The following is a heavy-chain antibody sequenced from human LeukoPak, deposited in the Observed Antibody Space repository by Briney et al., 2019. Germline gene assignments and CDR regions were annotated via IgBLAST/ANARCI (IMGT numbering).Heavy chain of an antibody. J-gene: IGHJ4*02. Sequence: PGGSLRLSCAASGFTFSSYAMSWVRQAPGKELEWVSAISGSGGGTYYADSVKGRFTISRDNSKNTLYLQMNSLRAEDTAVYYCAKDAPVNIVVVPAANSWGQGTLVTVSS. CDR2: ISGSGGGT. V-gene: IGHV3-23*01. CDR3: AKDAPVNIVVVPAANS. CDR1: GFTFSSYA. D-gene: IGHD2-2*01.